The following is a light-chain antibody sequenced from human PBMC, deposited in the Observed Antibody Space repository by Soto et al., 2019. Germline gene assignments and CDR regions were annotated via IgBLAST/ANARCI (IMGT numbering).Light chain of an antibody. V-gene: IGLV2-14*01. Sequence: QSALTQPASVSGSPGQSITISCTGTSSDVGDYDYVSWYQQYAGKAPKMVIYEVSNRPSGVSNRFSGSKSGNTASLTISGLQAEDEADYYCSSYRSSNTLLFGGGTKVTVL. CDR3: SSYRSSNTLL. J-gene: IGLJ2*01. CDR1: SSDVGDYDY. CDR2: EVS.